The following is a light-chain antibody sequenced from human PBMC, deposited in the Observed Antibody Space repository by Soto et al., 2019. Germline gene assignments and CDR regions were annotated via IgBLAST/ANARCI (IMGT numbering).Light chain of an antibody. CDR3: QQRSNWPPT. J-gene: IGKJ2*01. CDR1: QSVSSF. V-gene: IGKV3-11*01. Sequence: EIVLTQSPATQSLSPGERATLSCRASQSVSSFLAGYQQKPGQAPRLLIYDASNRAPGSPARFSGSGSGTEFTLTISSLEPEDCSVYYCQQRSNWPPTVGQGTKLEIK. CDR2: DAS.